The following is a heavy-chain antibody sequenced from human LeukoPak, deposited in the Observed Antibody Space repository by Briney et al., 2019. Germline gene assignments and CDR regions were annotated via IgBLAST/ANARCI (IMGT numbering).Heavy chain of an antibody. CDR2: FDPEDGET. V-gene: IGHV1-24*01. J-gene: IGHJ4*02. CDR3: ATAVGPAATSLDY. D-gene: IGHD2-2*01. CDR1: GYTLTELS. Sequence: GASVKVSCKVSGYTLTELSMHWVRQARGKGLDWMGGFDPEDGETIYAQKFQSRVTMTEDTSTDTAYMELSSLRSDDTAVYYCATAVGPAATSLDYWGQGTLVTVSS.